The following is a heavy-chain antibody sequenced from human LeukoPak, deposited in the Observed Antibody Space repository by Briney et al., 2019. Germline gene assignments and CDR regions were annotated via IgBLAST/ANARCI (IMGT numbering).Heavy chain of an antibody. CDR3: ARAVAAAAVN. CDR2: INHSGST. V-gene: IGHV4-34*01. CDR1: GGSFSRYF. Sequence: PSETLSLTCAVSGGSFSRYFWTWIRQAPGKGLEWLGEINHSGSTNYNPSLRSRATISVDTSKNHFSLKMTSVSAADTAVYYCARAVAAAAVNWGQGTLVTVSS. D-gene: IGHD6-13*01. J-gene: IGHJ4*02.